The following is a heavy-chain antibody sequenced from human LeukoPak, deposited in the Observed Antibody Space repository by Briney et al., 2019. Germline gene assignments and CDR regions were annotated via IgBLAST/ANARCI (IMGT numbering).Heavy chain of an antibody. Sequence: GGSVRLSCAASGFTFSSYWMSWVRQAPGKGLEWVANIKQDGSERYYVDSVKGRFTISRDNAKNSLYLQMNSLRAVGTAVYYCARGPSGGNGFSYWGLGTLVTVSS. D-gene: IGHD2-15*01. CDR3: ARGPSGGNGFSY. CDR1: GFTFSSYW. V-gene: IGHV3-7*04. J-gene: IGHJ4*02. CDR2: IKQDGSER.